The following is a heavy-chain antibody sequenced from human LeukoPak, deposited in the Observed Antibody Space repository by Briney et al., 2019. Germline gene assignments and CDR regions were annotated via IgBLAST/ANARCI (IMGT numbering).Heavy chain of an antibody. J-gene: IGHJ4*02. D-gene: IGHD3-3*01. CDR2: IKQDGSEK. Sequence: GGSLRLSCAASGFIFSSYWMSWVRQVPGKGLEWVANIKQDGSEKYYVDSVKGRSTISRDNAKNSLYLQMNSLRAGDTAVYYCARDSSPIDFWSGYAYWGQGTLVNVSS. CDR1: GFIFSSYW. CDR3: ARDSSPIDFWSGYAY. V-gene: IGHV3-7*01.